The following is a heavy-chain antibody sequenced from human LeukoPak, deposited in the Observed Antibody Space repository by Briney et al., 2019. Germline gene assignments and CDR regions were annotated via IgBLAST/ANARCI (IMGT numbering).Heavy chain of an antibody. CDR1: GGSITTSSYY. CDR3: ARTIAVAGTRDAFDI. V-gene: IGHV4-39*01. J-gene: IGHJ3*02. D-gene: IGHD6-19*01. Sequence: SETLSLTCSVSGGSITTSSYYWGWIRQPPEKGLEWIGSIYYSGSTYYNPSLKSRVTISVDTSKNQFSLKLSSVTAADTAVYYCARTIAVAGTRDAFDIWGQGTMVTVSS. CDR2: IYYSGST.